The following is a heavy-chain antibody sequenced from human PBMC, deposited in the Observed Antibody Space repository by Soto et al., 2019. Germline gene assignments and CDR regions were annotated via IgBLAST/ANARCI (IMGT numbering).Heavy chain of an antibody. J-gene: IGHJ4*02. CDR1: GGSVSSGHYY. Sequence: SETLSLTCTVSGGSVSSGHYYWSWIRQPPGKGLEWIGYIYYSGSTNYNPSLRSRVTISVDTSKNQFSLKLSSVTAADTAVYYCATIRTIFAPAFDYWGQGILVTVSS. D-gene: IGHD3-3*01. CDR3: ATIRTIFAPAFDY. V-gene: IGHV4-61*01. CDR2: IYYSGST.